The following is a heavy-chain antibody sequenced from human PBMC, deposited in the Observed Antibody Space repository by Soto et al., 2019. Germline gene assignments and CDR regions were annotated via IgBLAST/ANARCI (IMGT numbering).Heavy chain of an antibody. CDR1: GYTFTSYV. CDR2: ISAYNGNT. D-gene: IGHD4-17*01. V-gene: IGHV1-18*01. J-gene: IGHJ5*02. CDR3: ERDHYGDWFDP. Sequence: ASVKVSCKAPGYTFTSYVIGCVRQAPGQGLEWMGWISAYNGNTNYAQKLQGRVTMTTATSTSTAYMELRSLRSDDTDVYYCERDHYGDWFDPWGQGTLVTVSS.